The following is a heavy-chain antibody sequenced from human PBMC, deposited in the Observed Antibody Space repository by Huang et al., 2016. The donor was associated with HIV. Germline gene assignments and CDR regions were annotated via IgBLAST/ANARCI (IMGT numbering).Heavy chain of an antibody. J-gene: IGHJ6*02. CDR1: GGSLSGQY. CDR2: IGGRTGNV. CDR3: CRTGGYDMERFYHFSTDL. D-gene: IGHD5-12*01. Sequence: QVHLQQWGAGLVRPSETLSHTCAVFGGSLSGQYWTWIRQSPGRGLEWIGEIGGRTGNVHYQASLRCRLTISVNTAKNQFSLSLTSVTAADTGLYYCCRTGGYDMERFYHFSTDLWSPGTAMIVSS. V-gene: IGHV4-34*02.